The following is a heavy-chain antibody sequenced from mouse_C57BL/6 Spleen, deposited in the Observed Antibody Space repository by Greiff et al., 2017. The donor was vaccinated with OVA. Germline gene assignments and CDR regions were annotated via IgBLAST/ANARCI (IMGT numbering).Heavy chain of an antibody. Sequence: EVMLVESEGGLVQPGSSMKLSCTASGFTFSDYYMAWVRQVPEKGLEWVANINYDGSSTYYLDSLKSRFIISRDNAKNILYLQMSSLKSEDTATYYCAAVVATDYAMDYWGQGTSVTVSS. CDR1: GFTFSDYY. V-gene: IGHV5-16*01. D-gene: IGHD1-1*01. CDR3: AAVVATDYAMDY. J-gene: IGHJ4*01. CDR2: INYDGSST.